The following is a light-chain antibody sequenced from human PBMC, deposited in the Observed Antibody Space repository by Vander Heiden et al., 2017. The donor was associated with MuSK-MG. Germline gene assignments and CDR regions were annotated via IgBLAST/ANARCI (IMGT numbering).Light chain of an antibody. V-gene: IGLV3-1*01. CDR3: QAWDSTVV. CDR2: QDT. J-gene: IGLJ2*01. CDR1: KLGDKY. Sequence: SYELTQPPSVSVSPGQTATITCSGDKLGDKYVCWYQQKPGQPPVLVIYQDTKRPSGIPERLSGSNSGNTATLTISGTEAMDEADYYCQAWDSTVVFGGGTKLTVL.